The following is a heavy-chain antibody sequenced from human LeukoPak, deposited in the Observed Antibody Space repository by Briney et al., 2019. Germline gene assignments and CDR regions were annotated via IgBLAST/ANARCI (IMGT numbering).Heavy chain of an antibody. V-gene: IGHV1-69*05. Sequence: SVKVSCKASGGTFSSYAISWVRQAPGQGLEWMGGIIPIFGTANYAQKFQGRVTITTDESTSTAYMELSSLRSEDTAVYYCARAPLPAAIPRHCYYYMDVWGKGTTVTVSS. CDR3: ARAPLPAAIPRHCYYYMDV. J-gene: IGHJ6*03. D-gene: IGHD2-2*02. CDR2: IIPIFGTA. CDR1: GGTFSSYA.